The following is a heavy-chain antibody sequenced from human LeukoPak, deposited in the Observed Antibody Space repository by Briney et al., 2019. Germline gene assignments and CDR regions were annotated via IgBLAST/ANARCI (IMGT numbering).Heavy chain of an antibody. Sequence: SETLSLTCTVSVGSISSSSYYWGWIRQPPGKGLEWIGYIYHTGSTSYSPSLKSRVTISADTSQNQFSLKLSSVTAADTAVYYCARGTPIAVAGTHYFDYWGQGTLVTVSS. V-gene: IGHV4-61*05. CDR1: VGSISSSSYY. CDR3: ARGTPIAVAGTHYFDY. D-gene: IGHD6-19*01. J-gene: IGHJ4*02. CDR2: IYHTGST.